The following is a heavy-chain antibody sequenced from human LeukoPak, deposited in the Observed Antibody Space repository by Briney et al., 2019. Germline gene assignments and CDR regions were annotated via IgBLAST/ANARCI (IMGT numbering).Heavy chain of an antibody. V-gene: IGHV3-30-3*01. CDR1: GFTFSSYA. J-gene: IGHJ4*02. CDR2: ISYDGSNK. D-gene: IGHD2-15*01. CDR3: ARDLAYCSGGSCLLFDY. Sequence: PGGSLRLSCAASGFTFSSYAMHWARQAPGKGLEWVAVISYDGSNKYYADSVKGRFTISRDNAKNSLYLQMNSLRAEDTAVYYCARDLAYCSGGSCLLFDYWGQGTLVTVSS.